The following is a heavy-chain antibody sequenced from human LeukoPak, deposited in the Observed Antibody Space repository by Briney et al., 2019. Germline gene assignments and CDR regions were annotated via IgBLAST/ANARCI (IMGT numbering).Heavy chain of an antibody. CDR3: VRVFGGPVSRRFDP. J-gene: IGHJ5*02. V-gene: IGHV4-61*02. D-gene: IGHD4-23*01. CDR2: IYTSGSA. Sequence: PSETLSLTCTVSGGSISSNDYDWSWVRQPAGKGLEWIGRIYTSGSANYNPSLKSRVRLSLDTSKNRFSLKLSSVTAADTAVYYCVRVFGGPVSRRFDPWGQGTLVTVSS. CDR1: GGSISSNDYD.